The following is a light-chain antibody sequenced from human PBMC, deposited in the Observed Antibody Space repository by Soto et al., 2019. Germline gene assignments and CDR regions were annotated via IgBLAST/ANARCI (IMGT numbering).Light chain of an antibody. Sequence: DIQMTQSPSSLSASVGDRVTITCRASQSISDNLNWYQQRPGKAPTLLIYAASRLQSGVPSTFSGSGSGTDFTLTISSLQPEDFATYYCQQSYSTPRTFGQGTKVEIK. CDR2: AAS. CDR3: QQSYSTPRT. V-gene: IGKV1-39*01. J-gene: IGKJ1*01. CDR1: QSISDN.